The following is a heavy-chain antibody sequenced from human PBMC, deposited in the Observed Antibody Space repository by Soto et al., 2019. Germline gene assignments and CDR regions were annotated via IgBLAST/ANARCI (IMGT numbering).Heavy chain of an antibody. CDR1: GFTFSSYA. D-gene: IGHD1-1*01. V-gene: IGHV3-23*01. CDR2: ITDGGGST. Sequence: EVQLLESGGGLVQPGGSLRLSCAASGFTFSSYAMSWVRQAPGKGLEWVSGITDGGGSTFYADSLQGRFTISRDNSKNTLYLQMNSLTAEDTAIYYCAKVGLFWNGYVGVGRGDYLGQGTLVTVSP. J-gene: IGHJ4*02. CDR3: AKVGLFWNGYVGVGRGDY.